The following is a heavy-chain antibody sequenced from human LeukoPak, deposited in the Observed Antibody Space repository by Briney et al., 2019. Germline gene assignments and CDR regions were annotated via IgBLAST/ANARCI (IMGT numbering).Heavy chain of an antibody. V-gene: IGHV4-39*01. J-gene: IGHJ4*02. CDR1: GGSISSSSYY. CDR2: IYYSGST. D-gene: IGHD2-2*01. CDR3: ARLLGYCSSTSCNDY. Sequence: SETLSLTCTVSGGSISSSSYYWGWIRQPPGKGLEWIGSIYYSGSTYYNPSLKSRVTIPVDTSKNQFSLKLSSVTAADTAVYYCARLLGYCSSTSCNDYWGQGTLVTVSS.